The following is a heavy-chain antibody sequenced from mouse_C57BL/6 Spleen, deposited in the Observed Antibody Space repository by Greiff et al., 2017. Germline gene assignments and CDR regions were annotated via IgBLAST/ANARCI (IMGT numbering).Heavy chain of an antibody. CDR3: TIYYGSSSYAMDY. J-gene: IGHJ4*01. Sequence: VQLQQSGAELVRPGASVTLSCKASGYTFTDYEMHWVKQTPVHGLEWIGAIDPETGGTAYNQKFKGKAILTADKSSSTAYMELRSLTSEDSAVYYCTIYYGSSSYAMDYWGQGTSVTVSS. CDR2: IDPETGGT. D-gene: IGHD1-1*01. V-gene: IGHV1-15*01. CDR1: GYTFTDYE.